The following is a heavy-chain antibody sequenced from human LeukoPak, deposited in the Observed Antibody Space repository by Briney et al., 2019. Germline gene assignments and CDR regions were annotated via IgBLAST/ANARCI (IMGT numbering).Heavy chain of an antibody. J-gene: IGHJ4*02. D-gene: IGHD1-1*01. CDR1: GFTFSTYG. Sequence: PGGPRKLSWAASGFTFSTYGMHWVRQAPGKGLEWVAVIWYDGSNKYYADSVKGRFTISRDNSKNTLYLQMNSLRAEDTAVYYCARAESIDDDLLDYWGQGTLVTVSS. CDR2: IWYDGSNK. V-gene: IGHV3-33*01. CDR3: ARAESIDDDLLDY.